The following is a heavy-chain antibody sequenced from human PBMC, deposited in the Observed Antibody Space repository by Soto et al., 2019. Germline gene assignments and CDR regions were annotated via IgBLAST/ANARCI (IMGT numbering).Heavy chain of an antibody. V-gene: IGHV4-34*01. CDR2: INHSGST. CDR1: GGSFSGYY. Sequence: PSETLSLTYAVYGGSFSGYYWTWIRQPPGTGLEWIGEINHSGSTNYNPSLKSRVTISVDTSKNQFSLKLSSVAAADTAVYYCASSVSTSCIPYGPCVGLFDPWGQGTLVTVSS. J-gene: IGHJ5*02. CDR3: ASSVSTSCIPYGPCVGLFDP. D-gene: IGHD2-2*01.